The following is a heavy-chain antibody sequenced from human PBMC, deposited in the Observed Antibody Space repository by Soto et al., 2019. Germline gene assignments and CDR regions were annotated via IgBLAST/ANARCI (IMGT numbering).Heavy chain of an antibody. V-gene: IGHV3-33*01. Sequence: GGSLRLSCAASGFTFSSYGMHWVRQAPGKGLEWVAVIWYDGSNKYYADSVKGRLTISRDNSKNTLYLQMNSLRAEDTAVYYCARDLVSCSSTSCYSDYYYYYGMDVWGQGTMVTVSS. CDR3: ARDLVSCSSTSCYSDYYYYYGMDV. CDR2: IWYDGSNK. J-gene: IGHJ6*02. D-gene: IGHD2-2*01. CDR1: GFTFSSYG.